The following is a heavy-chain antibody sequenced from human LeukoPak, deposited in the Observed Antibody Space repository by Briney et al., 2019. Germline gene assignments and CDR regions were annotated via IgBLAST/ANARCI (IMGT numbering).Heavy chain of an antibody. CDR2: IYYSGST. J-gene: IGHJ3*02. Sequence: SETLSLTCTVSGVSISSYYWSWIRQPPGKGLEWIGYIYYSGSTNYNPSLKSRVTISVDTSKNQFSLKLSSVTAADTAVYYCATSGGQQLPMDAFDIWGQGTMVTVSS. CDR3: ATSGGQQLPMDAFDI. CDR1: GVSISSYY. D-gene: IGHD6-13*01. V-gene: IGHV4-59*01.